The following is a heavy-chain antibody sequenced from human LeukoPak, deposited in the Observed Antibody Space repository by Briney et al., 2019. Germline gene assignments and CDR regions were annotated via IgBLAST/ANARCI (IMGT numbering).Heavy chain of an antibody. J-gene: IGHJ3*02. V-gene: IGHV1-24*01. Sequence: ASXXVSCKVSGYTLTELSMYWVGQAPGKGHEWMGGFDPEDGETIYAQKLQGRGSITEDTAKDRDYMEMSRLRYRDTAVYYCATPFPWGAYAFDIWGQGTMVTVSS. CDR3: ATPFPWGAYAFDI. CDR2: FDPEDGET. D-gene: IGHD7-27*01. CDR1: GYTLTELS.